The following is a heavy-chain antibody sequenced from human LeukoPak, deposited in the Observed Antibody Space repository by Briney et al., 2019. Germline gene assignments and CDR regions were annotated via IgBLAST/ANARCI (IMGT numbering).Heavy chain of an antibody. CDR1: RFTLSTYW. V-gene: IGHV3-30*18. CDR2: ISYDGSNK. J-gene: IGHJ6*02. Sequence: PGGSLRLSCAASRFTLSTYWMSWVRQAPGKGLEWVAVISYDGSNKYYADSVKGRFTISRDNSKNTLYLQMNSLRAEDTAVYYCAKDRSSIYYYGMDVWGQGTTVTVSS. CDR3: AKDRSSIYYYGMDV. D-gene: IGHD6-13*01.